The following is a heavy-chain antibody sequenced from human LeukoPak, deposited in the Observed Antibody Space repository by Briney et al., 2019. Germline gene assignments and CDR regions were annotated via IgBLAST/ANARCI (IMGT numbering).Heavy chain of an antibody. J-gene: IGHJ4*02. V-gene: IGHV1-2*06. CDR2: INPNSGGT. Sequence: ASVRVSCKASGYTFTGYYMHWVRQAPGQGLEWMGRINPNSGGTNYAQKFQGRVTMTRDTSISTAYMELSRLRSDDTAVYYCASLGRGSHYSDFDYWGQGTLVTVSS. CDR1: GYTFTGYY. D-gene: IGHD1-26*01. CDR3: ASLGRGSHYSDFDY.